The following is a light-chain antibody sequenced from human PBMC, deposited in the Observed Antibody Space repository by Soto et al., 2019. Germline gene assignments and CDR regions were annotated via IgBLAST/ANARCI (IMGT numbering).Light chain of an antibody. V-gene: IGKV3D-15*01. CDR1: QSVSSN. Sequence: EIVMTQSPATLSVYPGERATLSCRASQSVSSNLAWYQQKPGQAPRLLIYGASTRATGIPARFSGSGSGTEFTLTISSLQSEDFAVYYCQQYTTWPRTFGQGTKVDI. J-gene: IGKJ1*01. CDR2: GAS. CDR3: QQYTTWPRT.